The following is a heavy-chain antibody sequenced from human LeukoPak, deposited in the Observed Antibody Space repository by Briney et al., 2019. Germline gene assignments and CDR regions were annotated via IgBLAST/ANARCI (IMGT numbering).Heavy chain of an antibody. V-gene: IGHV1-69*04. CDR2: IIPILGIA. Sequence: SVKVSCKASGGTFSSYAISWVRQAPGQGLEWMGRIIPILGIANYAQKFQGRVTITADKSTSTAYMELSSLRSEDTAVYYCARGLGYCSGGSCYSYYYYGMDVWGQGTTVTVSS. D-gene: IGHD2-15*01. CDR3: ARGLGYCSGGSCYSYYYYGMDV. J-gene: IGHJ6*02. CDR1: GGTFSSYA.